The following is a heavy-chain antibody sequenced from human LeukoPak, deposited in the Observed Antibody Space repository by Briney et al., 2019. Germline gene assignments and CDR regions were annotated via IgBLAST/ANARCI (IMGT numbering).Heavy chain of an antibody. J-gene: IGHJ4*02. CDR3: AKSGYNRFDY. CDR1: GGSFSDYY. D-gene: IGHD5-24*01. V-gene: IGHV3-23*01. Sequence: ETLSLTCAVYGGSFSDYYWSWVRQAPGKGLEWVSSISGSGSGGSTYYADSVKGRFTISRDNSKNTLYLQMNSLRAEDTAVYYCAKSGYNRFDYWGQGTLVTVSS. CDR2: ISGSGSGGST.